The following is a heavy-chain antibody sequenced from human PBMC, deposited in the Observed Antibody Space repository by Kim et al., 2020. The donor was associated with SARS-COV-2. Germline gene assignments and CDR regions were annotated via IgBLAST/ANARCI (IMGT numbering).Heavy chain of an antibody. CDR3: ASLNDYFDY. V-gene: IGHV3-48*01. CDR2: SPI. Sequence: SPIYYPHYGKGRSTNSRDHAKTSLYLQMNSLRAEDTAVYYCASLNDYFDYWGQGTLVTVSS. J-gene: IGHJ4*02.